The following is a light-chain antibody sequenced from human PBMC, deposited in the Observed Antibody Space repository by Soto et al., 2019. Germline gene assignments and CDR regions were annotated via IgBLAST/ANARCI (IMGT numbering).Light chain of an antibody. J-gene: IGKJ5*01. V-gene: IGKV3-11*01. CDR3: LQRRNGPLT. Sequence: EIVLTQSPATLSLSPGERATLSCRASQGVSSHLAWYQHKPGQAPRLLIYDASSRATGVPARFSGSGSRTDFPLTISSLESEDVAVYYCLQRRNGPLTFGQGTRLEIK. CDR2: DAS. CDR1: QGVSSH.